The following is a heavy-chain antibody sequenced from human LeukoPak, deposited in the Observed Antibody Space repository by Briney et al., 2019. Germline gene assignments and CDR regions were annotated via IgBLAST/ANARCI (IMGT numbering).Heavy chain of an antibody. V-gene: IGHV3-43*02. CDR2: ISGDGGDT. J-gene: IGHJ4*02. Sequence: GGSLRLSCAASGFTFDDYGMHWVRQAPGKGLEWVSLISGDGGDTYYADSVKGRFTISRDNSKNSLYLQMNSLRTEDTALYYCATLAIDYYDSGAYDPGYWGQGTLVTVSS. CDR3: ATLAIDYYDSGAYDPGY. D-gene: IGHD3-22*01. CDR1: GFTFDDYG.